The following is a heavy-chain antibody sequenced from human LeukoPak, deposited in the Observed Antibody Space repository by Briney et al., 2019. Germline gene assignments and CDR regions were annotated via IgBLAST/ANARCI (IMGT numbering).Heavy chain of an antibody. CDR1: GFTFSSYA. D-gene: IGHD6-13*01. V-gene: IGHV3-23*01. J-gene: IGHJ4*02. CDR3: AKGSADFIAAAGVFDY. Sequence: GVSLRLSCAASGFTFSSYAMSWVRQAPGKGLEWVSAISGSGGSTYYADSVKGRFTISRDNSKNTLYLQMNSLRAEDTAVYYCAKGSADFIAAAGVFDYWGQGTLVTVSS. CDR2: ISGSGGST.